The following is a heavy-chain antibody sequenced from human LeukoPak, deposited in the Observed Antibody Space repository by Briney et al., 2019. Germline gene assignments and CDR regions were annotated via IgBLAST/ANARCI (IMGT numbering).Heavy chain of an antibody. V-gene: IGHV3-23*01. CDR3: AKPPRVVVVTAFDF. CDR2: ITGSGRST. D-gene: IGHD2-21*02. Sequence: GGSLRLSCAASGFTFSSYAMTWVRQAPGKGLEWVSSITGSGRSTYYADSVKGRFTISRDNSKNTLYVQMNSLRAEDTAVYFCAKPPRVVVVTAFDFWGQGTLVTVSS. CDR1: GFTFSSYA. J-gene: IGHJ4*02.